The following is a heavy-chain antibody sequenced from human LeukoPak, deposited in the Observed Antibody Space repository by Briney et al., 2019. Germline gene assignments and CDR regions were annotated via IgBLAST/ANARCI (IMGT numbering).Heavy chain of an antibody. CDR3: ARGFIAASGNGFDY. CDR2: IHYSGST. Sequence: PSETLSLTCTVSGGSITNHYWSWIRQPPGKGLEWIGYIHYSGSTDYNASLKSRVTISLDTSKNQFSLNLSSVTAADTAVYYCARGFIAASGNGFDYWGQGTLVTVSS. V-gene: IGHV4-59*11. J-gene: IGHJ4*02. D-gene: IGHD6-13*01. CDR1: GGSITNHY.